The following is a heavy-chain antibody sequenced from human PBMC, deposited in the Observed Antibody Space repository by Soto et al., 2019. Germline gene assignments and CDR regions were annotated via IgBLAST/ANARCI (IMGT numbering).Heavy chain of an antibody. V-gene: IGHV3-33*01. D-gene: IGHD2-15*01. J-gene: IGHJ4*02. CDR2: IWYDGSNK. Sequence: QVQLVESGGGVVQPGRSLRLSCAASGFTFSSYGMHWVRQAPGKGLEWVAVIWYDGSNKYYADSVKGRFTISRDNSKNTLYLQMNSLRAEDTAVYYCARDHLWGGGSCLALWGQGTLVTVSS. CDR3: ARDHLWGGGSCLAL. CDR1: GFTFSSYG.